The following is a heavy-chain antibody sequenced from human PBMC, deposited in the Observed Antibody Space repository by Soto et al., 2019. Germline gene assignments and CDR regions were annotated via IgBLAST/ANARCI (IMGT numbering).Heavy chain of an antibody. CDR1: GYSFTSYW. Sequence: PGESLKISCKGSGYSFTSYWISWVRQMPGKGLEWMGMIDPSDSYTNYSPSFQGHVTISADKSISTAYLPWSSLKASDTAMYYCVRHPYSIALSYYYYYGIDVWGQGTTVTVPS. CDR2: IDPSDSYT. V-gene: IGHV5-10-1*01. D-gene: IGHD6-13*01. CDR3: VRHPYSIALSYYYYYGIDV. J-gene: IGHJ6*02.